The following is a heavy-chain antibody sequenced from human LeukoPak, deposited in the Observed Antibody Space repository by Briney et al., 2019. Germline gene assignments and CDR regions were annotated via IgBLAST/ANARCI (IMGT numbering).Heavy chain of an antibody. CDR3: ARDQVRYFDWLLDPYNWFDP. CDR2: ISAYNGNT. D-gene: IGHD3-9*01. J-gene: IGHJ5*02. CDR1: GGTFSSYA. V-gene: IGHV1-18*01. Sequence: ASVKVSCKASGGTFSSYAISWVRQAPGQGLEWMGWISAYNGNTNYAQKLQGRVTMTTDTSTSTAYMELRSLRSDDTAVYCCARDQVRYFDWLLDPYNWFDPWGQGTLVTVSS.